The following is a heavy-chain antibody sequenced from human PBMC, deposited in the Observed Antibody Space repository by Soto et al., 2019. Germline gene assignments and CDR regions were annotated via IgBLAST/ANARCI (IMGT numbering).Heavy chain of an antibody. J-gene: IGHJ4*02. CDR2: INSDGSST. Sequence: GGSLRLSCAASGFTFSSYWMHWVRQAPGKGLVWVSRINSDGSSTSYADSVKGRFTISRDNAKNTLYLQMNSLKAEDTAVYYCARLRYSGGSGNFDYWGQGTQVTVSS. CDR3: ARLRYSGGSGNFDY. V-gene: IGHV3-74*01. D-gene: IGHD1-26*01. CDR1: GFTFSSYW.